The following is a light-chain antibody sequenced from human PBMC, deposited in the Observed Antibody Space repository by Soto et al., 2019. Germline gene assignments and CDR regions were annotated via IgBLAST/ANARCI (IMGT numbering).Light chain of an antibody. CDR2: EAS. J-gene: IGKJ4*01. V-gene: IGKV1-5*03. CDR1: QNIRSR. CDR3: QQCHAYSLT. Sequence: DIQMTQSPSTLSASVGDRVTITCRASQNIRSRLAWYQQKPGEAPRLLIYEASVLENGVPSRFSGRGSGTEFNLAITSLQPDDFATYYCQQCHAYSLTFGGGTKVEIK.